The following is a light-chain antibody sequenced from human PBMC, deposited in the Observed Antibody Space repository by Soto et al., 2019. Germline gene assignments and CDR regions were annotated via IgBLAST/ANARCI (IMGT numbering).Light chain of an antibody. J-gene: IGKJ1*01. Sequence: EIVLTQSPGTLSLSPGERATLSCRASQSVSNNYLAWYQQKPGQAPRLLIYGESNRATGIPDRFSGSGSGTDFTLTISRLEPEDFAVYYCQQYGSSGTFGQETKVEIK. V-gene: IGKV3-20*01. CDR1: QSVSNNY. CDR3: QQYGSSGT. CDR2: GES.